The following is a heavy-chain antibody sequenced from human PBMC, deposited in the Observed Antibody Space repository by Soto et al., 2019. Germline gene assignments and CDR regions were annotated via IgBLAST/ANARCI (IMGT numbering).Heavy chain of an antibody. CDR1: GFTFSSYA. Sequence: GGSLRLSCAASGFTFSSYAMSWVRQAPGKGLEWVSATSGSGGSTYYADSVKGRFTTSRDNSKNTLYLQMNSLRAEDTAVYYCAKDYPPGGNYGWFDPWGQGTLVTVSS. CDR3: AKDYPPGGNYGWFDP. D-gene: IGHD1-26*01. J-gene: IGHJ5*02. CDR2: TSGSGGST. V-gene: IGHV3-23*01.